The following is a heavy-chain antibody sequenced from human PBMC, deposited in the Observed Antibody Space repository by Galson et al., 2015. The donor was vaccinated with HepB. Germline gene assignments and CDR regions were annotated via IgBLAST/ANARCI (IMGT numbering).Heavy chain of an antibody. Sequence: SLRLSCAASGFTVSSNYMSWVRQAPGKGLEWVSVIYSGGSTYYADSVKGRFTISRDNSKNTLYLQMNSLRAEDTAVYYCARERGDYYDSSGYNNWFDPWGQGTLVTVSS. CDR3: ARERGDYYDSSGYNNWFDP. CDR2: IYSGGST. V-gene: IGHV3-53*01. D-gene: IGHD3-22*01. CDR1: GFTVSSNY. J-gene: IGHJ5*02.